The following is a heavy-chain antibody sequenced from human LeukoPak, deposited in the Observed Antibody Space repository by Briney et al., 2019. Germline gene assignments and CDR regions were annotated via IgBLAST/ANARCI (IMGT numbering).Heavy chain of an antibody. CDR3: ARNDYSSYGWLDP. D-gene: IGHD4-11*01. Sequence: PGGSLRLSCAASGFTFSSYSMNWVRQAPGKGLEWVSFISSSSSYISYADSVKGRFTISRDNAKNSLYLQMNSLRAEDTAVYYCARNDYSSYGWLDPWGQGTLVTVSS. CDR1: GFTFSSYS. CDR2: ISSSSSYI. V-gene: IGHV3-21*01. J-gene: IGHJ5*02.